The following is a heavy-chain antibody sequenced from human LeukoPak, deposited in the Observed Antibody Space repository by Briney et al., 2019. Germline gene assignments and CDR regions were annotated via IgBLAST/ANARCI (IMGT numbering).Heavy chain of an antibody. D-gene: IGHD5-18*01. V-gene: IGHV5-51*01. Sequence: GESLQISSQGSQYTFTYYWIGWVRPIPGKGLEWMGIIYLAELDTRYSPSFQGQATFPAAKFTPTIYLVWKSPKASATTLSFLTRLRGYSGPKDPFDLWGQGTPVTVSS. CDR3: TRLRGYSGPKDPFDL. CDR2: IYLAELDT. J-gene: IGHJ3*01. CDR1: QYTFTYYW.